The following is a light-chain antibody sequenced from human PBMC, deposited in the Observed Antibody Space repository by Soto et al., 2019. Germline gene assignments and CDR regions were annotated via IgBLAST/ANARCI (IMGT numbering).Light chain of an antibody. V-gene: IGKV3-15*01. Sequence: ETVMTQSPGTLSVSPGEGATLSFRASQRIGSDLAWYQQKPGQAPRLLIYHTSTRATGIPARFSGSGSGTEFTLTISSLQPEDFATYYCQQSYSTSITFGQGTRLEIK. CDR3: QQSYSTSIT. J-gene: IGKJ5*01. CDR2: HTS. CDR1: QRIGSD.